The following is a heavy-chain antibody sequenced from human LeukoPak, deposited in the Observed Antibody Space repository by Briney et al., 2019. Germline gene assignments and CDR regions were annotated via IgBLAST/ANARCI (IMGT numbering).Heavy chain of an antibody. D-gene: IGHD3-22*01. V-gene: IGHV3-23*01. J-gene: IGHJ4*02. CDR2: ISGSGDST. CDR3: AKGATMIVVGGDY. CDR1: GFNFSDSR. Sequence: GGSLRLSCATSGFNFSDSRMTWVRQAPGKGLEWVSAISGSGDSTYYADSVKGRFTISRDNSKNTLYLQMNSLRAEDTAIYYCAKGATMIVVGGDYWGQGTLVTVSS.